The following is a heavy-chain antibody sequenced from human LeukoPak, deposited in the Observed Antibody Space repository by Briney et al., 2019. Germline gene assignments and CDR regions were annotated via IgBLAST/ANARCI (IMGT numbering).Heavy chain of an antibody. D-gene: IGHD5-18*01. CDR2: ISSSSSYI. V-gene: IGHV3-21*01. Sequence: GGSLRLSCAASGFIFSDYSLNWVRQAPGKGLEWVSSISSSSSYIYYADSVKGRFTISRDNAMNSLYLQMNSLRAEDTAVYYCARVGAAMETYFDYWGQGTLVTVSS. J-gene: IGHJ4*02. CDR1: GFIFSDYS. CDR3: ARVGAAMETYFDY.